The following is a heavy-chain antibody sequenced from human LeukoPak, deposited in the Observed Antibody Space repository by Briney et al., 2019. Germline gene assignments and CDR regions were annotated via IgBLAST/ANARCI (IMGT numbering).Heavy chain of an antibody. CDR1: GFTFSDYW. V-gene: IGHV3-69-1*01. J-gene: IGHJ4*02. CDR3: ARDPHSLDY. CDR2: IAYTGTI. Sequence: GGSLRLSCAASGFTFSDYWMTWVRQAPGRGLEWVAYIAYTGTIHYADSVRGRFAISRDNAKNSLYLQMNSLRAEDTAVYYCARDPHSLDYWGQGTRVTVSS.